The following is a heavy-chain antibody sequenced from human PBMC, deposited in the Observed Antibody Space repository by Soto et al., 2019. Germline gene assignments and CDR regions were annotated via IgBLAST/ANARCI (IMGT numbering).Heavy chain of an antibody. J-gene: IGHJ4*02. CDR1: GCTFMSSF. CDR3: ARYYRGSGRYFFDY. V-gene: IGHV3-7*03. CDR2: INQDGGVT. Sequence: PVGSLRLSCVASGCTFMSSFMGWVRKAPGKGLEWVANINQDGGVTYYVDSVEGRFTIFRDNAKDSLYLQMHSLRAEDTAVYYCARYYRGSGRYFFDYWGQGTLVTVSS. D-gene: IGHD6-19*01.